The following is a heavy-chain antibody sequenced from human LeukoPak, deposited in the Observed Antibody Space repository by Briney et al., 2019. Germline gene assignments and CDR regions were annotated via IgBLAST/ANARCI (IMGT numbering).Heavy chain of an antibody. J-gene: IGHJ4*02. CDR2: VKSKTNGGTT. V-gene: IGHV3-15*01. Sequence: GGSLRLSCAASGFTFSNAWMSWVRQAPGKGLEWVGRVKSKTNGGTTDYAAPVKGRFAISRDDSRNTLYLQMNSLETEDTAVYYCHYYYDSSGHLAMNFWGQGTLVTVS. CDR3: HYYYDSSGHLAMNF. D-gene: IGHD3-22*01. CDR1: GFTFSNAW.